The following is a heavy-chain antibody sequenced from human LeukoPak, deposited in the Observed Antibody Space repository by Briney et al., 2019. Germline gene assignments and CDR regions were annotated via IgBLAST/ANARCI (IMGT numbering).Heavy chain of an antibody. J-gene: IGHJ3*02. Sequence: PGGSLRLSCAASGFTFSSYWMSWVRQAPGKGLEWVANIKQDGSEEYYVDSVKGRFTISRDNAKNSLYLQMNSLRAEDTAVYYCASEGKLRYFDWPLGVVFGAFDIWGQGTMVTVSS. V-gene: IGHV3-7*03. CDR1: GFTFSSYW. D-gene: IGHD3-9*01. CDR2: IKQDGSEE. CDR3: ASEGKLRYFDWPLGVVFGAFDI.